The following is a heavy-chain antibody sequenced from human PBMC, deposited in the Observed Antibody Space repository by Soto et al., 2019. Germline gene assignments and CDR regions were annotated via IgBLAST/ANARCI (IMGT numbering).Heavy chain of an antibody. CDR2: ISGSGGST. V-gene: IGHV3-23*01. CDR1: GFTFSSYV. CDR3: AKGLTPYCSSTSCYVDAFDI. Sequence: EVQLLESGGGLVQPGGSLRLSCAASGFTFSSYVMSWVRQAPGKGLEWVSAISGSGGSTYYADSVKGRFTISRDNSKNTLYLQMNSLRAEDTAVYYCAKGLTPYCSSTSCYVDAFDIWGQGTMVTVSS. J-gene: IGHJ3*02. D-gene: IGHD2-2*01.